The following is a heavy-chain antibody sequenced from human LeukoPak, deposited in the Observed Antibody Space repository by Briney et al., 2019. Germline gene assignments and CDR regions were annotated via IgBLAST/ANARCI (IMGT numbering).Heavy chain of an antibody. Sequence: GGSLRLSCAASGFTFSSYEMNWVRQAPGKGLEWVSYISSSGSTIYYADSVKGRFTISRDNAKNSLYLQMNSLRAEDTAVYYCAKDRVVGSSWYYFDYWGQGTLVTVSS. J-gene: IGHJ4*02. V-gene: IGHV3-48*03. D-gene: IGHD6-13*01. CDR2: ISSSGSTI. CDR3: AKDRVVGSSWYYFDY. CDR1: GFTFSSYE.